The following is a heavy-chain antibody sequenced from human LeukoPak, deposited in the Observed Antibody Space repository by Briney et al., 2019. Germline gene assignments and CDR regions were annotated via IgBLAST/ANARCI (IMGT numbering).Heavy chain of an antibody. D-gene: IGHD5-12*01. J-gene: IGHJ5*02. V-gene: IGHV4-34*01. CDR1: GGSFSGYY. CDR3: ARTKISSGYDLGFDP. Sequence: PSETLSLTCAVYGGSFSGYYWSWIRQPPGKGLEWIGEINHSGSTNYHPSLKSRVTISADPSQNQFSLKLSSVTAADTAVYYCARTKISSGYDLGFDPWGQGTLVTVSS. CDR2: INHSGST.